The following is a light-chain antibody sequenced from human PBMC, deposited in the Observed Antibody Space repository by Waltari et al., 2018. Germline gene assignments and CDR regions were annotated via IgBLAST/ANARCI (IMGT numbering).Light chain of an antibody. V-gene: IGKV1-5*03. CDR3: QQYNSYSLLS. CDR1: QSISKW. CDR2: KAS. J-gene: IGKJ4*01. Sequence: DRRLTQSPSTLNAPVGNSVIFSCLASQSISKWLAWYQQEPGKAPKLLIYKASTLESGVPSRCSGSGSGTEFTLTISSLQPEDFGTYYCQQYNSYSLLSFGGGTKVEIK.